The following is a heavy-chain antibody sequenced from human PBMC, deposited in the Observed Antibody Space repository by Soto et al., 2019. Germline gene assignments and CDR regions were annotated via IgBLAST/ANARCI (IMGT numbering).Heavy chain of an antibody. V-gene: IGHV4-39*02. D-gene: IGHD4-17*01. CDR1: GGSISSSSYY. Sequence: PSETLSLTCTVSGGSISSSSYYWGWIRQPPGKGLEWIGSIYYSGSTYYNPSLKSRVTISVDTSKNQFSLKLSSVTAADTAVYYCPRDYGEGEQIVYGMDVWGQGTTVTVSS. CDR2: IYYSGST. CDR3: PRDYGEGEQIVYGMDV. J-gene: IGHJ6*02.